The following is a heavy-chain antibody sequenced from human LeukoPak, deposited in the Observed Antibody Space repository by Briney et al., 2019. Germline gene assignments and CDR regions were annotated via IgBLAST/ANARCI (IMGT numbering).Heavy chain of an antibody. D-gene: IGHD4-17*01. V-gene: IGHV1-2*02. CDR3: ARDDYGDYTKLEY. CDR2: INPKSGDT. CDR1: GYTFSGYY. Sequence: ASVKVSCKASGYTFSGYYIHWVRQAPGQGLEWMGWINPKSGDTNYAQMFQGRVTMTGDSSISTAYMGLNSLKSDDTAVYYCARDDYGDYTKLEYWGQGTLVTVSS. J-gene: IGHJ4*02.